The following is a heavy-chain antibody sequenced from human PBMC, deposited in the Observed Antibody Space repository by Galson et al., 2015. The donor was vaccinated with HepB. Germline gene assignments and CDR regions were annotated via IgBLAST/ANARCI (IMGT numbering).Heavy chain of an antibody. CDR3: ARFYDSSGLNWFDP. V-gene: IGHV1-2*02. Sequence: SVKVSCKASGYTFTGYYMHWVRQAPGQGLEWMGWINPNSGGTNYAQKFQGRVTMTGDTSISTAYMELSRLRSDDTAVYYCARFYDSSGLNWFDPWGQGTLVTVSS. CDR1: GYTFTGYY. J-gene: IGHJ5*02. D-gene: IGHD3-22*01. CDR2: INPNSGGT.